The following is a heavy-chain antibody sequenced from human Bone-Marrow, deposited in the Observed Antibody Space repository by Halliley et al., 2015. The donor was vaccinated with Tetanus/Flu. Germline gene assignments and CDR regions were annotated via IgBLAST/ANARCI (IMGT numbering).Heavy chain of an antibody. D-gene: IGHD5-18*01. CDR2: IYHDGNI. Sequence: TLSLTCAVSGGSFRTSYWSWIRQPPGMGLEWIAEIYHDGNINYTPSLESRVTISIDTSKQQFPLRLNSVTAADAAVYYCARLVINLGLGYYAFDIWGQGTMVTVSS. J-gene: IGHJ3*02. CDR3: ARLVINLGLGYYAFDI. CDR1: GGSFRTSY. V-gene: IGHV4-34*01.